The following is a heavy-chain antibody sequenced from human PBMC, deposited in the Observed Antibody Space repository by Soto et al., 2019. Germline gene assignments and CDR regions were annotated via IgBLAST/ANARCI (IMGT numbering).Heavy chain of an antibody. CDR1: GYTFTSYG. V-gene: IGHV1-18*01. D-gene: IGHD3-10*01. CDR2: ISAYNGNT. Sequence: ASVKVSCKASGYTFTSYGISWVRQAPGQGLEWMGWISAYNGNTNYAQKLQGRVTMTTDTSTSTAYMELRSLRSDDTAVYYCARVGTLWFGELSALDYWGQGTLATVSS. CDR3: ARVGTLWFGELSALDY. J-gene: IGHJ4*02.